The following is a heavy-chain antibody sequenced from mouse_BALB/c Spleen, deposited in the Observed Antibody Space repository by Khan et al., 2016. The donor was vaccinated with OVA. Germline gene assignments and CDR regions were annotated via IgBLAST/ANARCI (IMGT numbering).Heavy chain of an antibody. V-gene: IGHV7-3*02. D-gene: IGHD1-1*01. CDR3: ARDIGLLRFDY. J-gene: IGHJ3*01. CDR1: GFTFSDYY. Sequence: EVQLVESGGGLIQPGGSLRLSCAASGFTFSDYYMTWVRQPPGKALEWLGFIRNERYGYTAAYDASVKGRITISRDNSQSILYLQMRVLRPEDSATYYCARDIGLLRFDYWGQGTLVTVSA. CDR2: IRNERYGYTA.